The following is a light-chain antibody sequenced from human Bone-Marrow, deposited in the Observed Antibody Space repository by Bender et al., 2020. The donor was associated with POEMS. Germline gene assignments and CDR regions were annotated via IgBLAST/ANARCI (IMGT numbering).Light chain of an antibody. J-gene: IGLJ3*02. Sequence: QSALTQPPSASGSPGQSVTISCTGTSSDVGGYNFVPWYQHHPGKAPKLMVYEVTARPSGVPDRFSGSKSGNTASLTVSGLQAEDEADYYCAAYTRDGTLAFAAGTKVTVL. CDR3: AAYTRDGTLA. CDR2: EVT. CDR1: SSDVGGYNF. V-gene: IGLV2-8*01.